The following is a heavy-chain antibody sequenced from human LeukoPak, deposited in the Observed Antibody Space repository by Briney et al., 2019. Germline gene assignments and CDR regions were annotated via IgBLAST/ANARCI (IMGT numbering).Heavy chain of an antibody. V-gene: IGHV1-69*01. J-gene: IGHJ4*02. CDR3: ARPRGYDSSGYSFDY. CDR2: IMPIFGTA. CDR1: GGTSSSYA. D-gene: IGHD3-22*01. Sequence: SGKVSCKASGGTSSSYAISWVRQAPGQGLEWRGGIMPIFGTANSAQKCQGRVTITADQSTGTAYMELSSLRSADTAVYYCARPRGYDSSGYSFDYWGQGTLVTVSS.